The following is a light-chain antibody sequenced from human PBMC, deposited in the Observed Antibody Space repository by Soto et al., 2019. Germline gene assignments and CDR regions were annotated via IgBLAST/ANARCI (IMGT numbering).Light chain of an antibody. Sequence: QSALTQPASVSGSPGQSITISCTGTSSDIGGYDYVSWYQQYPGKAPKLMICDVSNRPSGVSDRFSGSKSANTASLTISGLQAEDEADYYCNSYTTSSSLYVFGTGTKVTVL. V-gene: IGLV2-14*01. CDR3: NSYTTSSSLYV. CDR2: DVS. CDR1: SSDIGGYDY. J-gene: IGLJ1*01.